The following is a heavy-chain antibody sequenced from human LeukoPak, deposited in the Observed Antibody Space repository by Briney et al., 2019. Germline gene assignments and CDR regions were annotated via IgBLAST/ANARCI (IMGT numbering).Heavy chain of an antibody. D-gene: IGHD2-15*01. V-gene: IGHV4-59*11. CDR3: ARGVRVAGTWTNAFDI. CDR1: GDSISSHY. CDR2: MYYSGSA. Sequence: SETLSLTCTVSGDSISSHYWSWIRQPPGKGLEWIGCMYYSGSANYNPSLKSRVTIELDTSKNQLSLKLNSVTAADTAVYYCARGVRVAGTWTNAFDIWDQGTMVTVSS. J-gene: IGHJ3*02.